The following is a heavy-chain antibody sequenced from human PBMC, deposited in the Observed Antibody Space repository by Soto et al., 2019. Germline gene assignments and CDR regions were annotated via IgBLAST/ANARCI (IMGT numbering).Heavy chain of an antibody. D-gene: IGHD2-8*02. J-gene: IGHJ3*02. V-gene: IGHV1-69*13. CDR2: IIPIFGTA. Sequence: SVKVSCKASGGTFSSYAISWVRQAPGQGLEWMGGIIPIFGTANYAQKFQGRVTITADESTSTAYMELSSLRSEDTAVYYCAGTLCGPFPKGGGTKCGDKCKDRVTRKVGCVTAADTGVVCCGRGGDKWTRGGGYCSSTSCPRDVFDIWGQGSMVIVSS. CDR3: AGTLCGPFPKGGGTKCGDKCKDRVTRKVGCVTAADTGVVCCGRGGDKWTRGGGYCSSTSCPRDVFDI. CDR1: GGTFSSYA.